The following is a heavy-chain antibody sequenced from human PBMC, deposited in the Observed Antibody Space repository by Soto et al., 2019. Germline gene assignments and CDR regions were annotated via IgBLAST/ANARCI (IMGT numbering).Heavy chain of an antibody. V-gene: IGHV3-21*01. D-gene: IGHD6-6*01. CDR2: ISSSSSYI. CDR3: ARAGEYSTSYFDY. Sequence: GGSLRLSCAASGFTFSSYSMNWVRQAPGKGLEWVSSISSSSSYIYYADSVKGRFTISRDNAKNSLYLQMNCLRAEDTAVYYCARAGEYSTSYFDYWGQGTLVTVSS. J-gene: IGHJ4*02. CDR1: GFTFSSYS.